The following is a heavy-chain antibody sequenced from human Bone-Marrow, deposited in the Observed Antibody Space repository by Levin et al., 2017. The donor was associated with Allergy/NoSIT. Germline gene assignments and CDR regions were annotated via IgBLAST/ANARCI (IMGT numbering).Heavy chain of an antibody. CDR2: FWSHGRSQ. D-gene: IGHD6-25*01. CDR1: GFIFNNYG. J-gene: IGHJ5*02. V-gene: IGHV3-33*01. CDR3: ARDVDTSGHYSSFDP. Sequence: GGSLRLSCVGSGFIFNNYGIHWVRQAPGKGLEWVAVFWSHGRSQYYADSVKGRFTVSRDISKSTVYLQMNGLRAEDTAIYYCARDVDTSGHYSSFDPWGQGSLVTVSS.